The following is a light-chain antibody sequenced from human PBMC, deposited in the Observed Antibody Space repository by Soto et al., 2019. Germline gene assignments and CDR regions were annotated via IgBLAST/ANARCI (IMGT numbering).Light chain of an antibody. V-gene: IGLV2-14*03. Sequence: QSVLTQPASVSGTPGQSITISCTGTSSDVGAYNYVSWYQQYPGKAPKLIIYDVSNRPSGVSCRFSGSKSGNTASLTISELQAEDEADYYCNSYAGTSDVFGTGTKVTVL. CDR1: SSDVGAYNY. CDR2: DVS. J-gene: IGLJ1*01. CDR3: NSYAGTSDV.